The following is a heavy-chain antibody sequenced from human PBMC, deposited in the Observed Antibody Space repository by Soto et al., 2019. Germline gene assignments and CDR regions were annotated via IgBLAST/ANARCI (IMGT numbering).Heavy chain of an antibody. D-gene: IGHD6-6*01. V-gene: IGHV3-21*01. CDR1: GFTFSSYS. J-gene: IGHJ6*02. CDR2: ISSSSSYI. Sequence: EVQLVESGGGLVKPGGSLRLSCAASGFTFSSYSMNWVRQAPGKGLEWVSSISSSSSYIYYADSVKGRLTISRDNAKNSLYLQMNSLRAEDTAVYYCARDMYSSSFYGMDVWGQGTTVTVSS. CDR3: ARDMYSSSFYGMDV.